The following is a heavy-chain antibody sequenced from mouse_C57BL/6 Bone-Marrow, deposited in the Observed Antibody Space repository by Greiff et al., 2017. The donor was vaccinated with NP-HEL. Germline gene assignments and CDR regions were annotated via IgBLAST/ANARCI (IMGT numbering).Heavy chain of an antibody. CDR1: GFNIKDDY. J-gene: IGHJ2*01. CDR2: IDPENGDT. CDR3: TNSQLGQGY. V-gene: IGHV14-4*01. Sequence: EVKLMESGAELVRPGASVKLSCTASGFNIKDDYMHWVKQRPEQGLEWIGWIDPENGDTEYASKFQGKATITADTSSNTAYLQLSSLTSEDTAVYYCTNSQLGQGYWGQGTTLTVSS. D-gene: IGHD4-1*02.